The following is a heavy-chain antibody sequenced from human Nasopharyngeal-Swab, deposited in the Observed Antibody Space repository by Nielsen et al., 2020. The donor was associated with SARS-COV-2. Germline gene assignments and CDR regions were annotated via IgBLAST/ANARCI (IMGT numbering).Heavy chain of an antibody. V-gene: IGHV3-48*03. CDR3: ARTDTAMVDAFDI. Sequence: WIRQPPGKGLEWVSYISSSGSTIYYADSVKGRFTISRDNAKNSLYLQMNSLRAEDTAAYYCARTDTAMVDAFDIWGQGTMVTVSS. D-gene: IGHD5-18*01. CDR2: ISSSGSTI. J-gene: IGHJ3*02.